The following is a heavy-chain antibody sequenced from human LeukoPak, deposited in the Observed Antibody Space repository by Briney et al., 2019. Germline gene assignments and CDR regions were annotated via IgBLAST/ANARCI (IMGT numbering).Heavy chain of an antibody. V-gene: IGHV1-18*01. CDR2: ISTYNGNT. Sequence: GASVKVSCKASGYTFTSYGISWVRQAPGQGLEWMGWISTYNGNTNCAQKLQGRVTMTTDTSTSTAYMELRSLRSDDTAVYYCASNFGYTGYYYYYMDVWGKGTTVTVSS. CDR1: GYTFTSYG. CDR3: ASNFGYTGYYYYYMDV. J-gene: IGHJ6*03. D-gene: IGHD6-13*01.